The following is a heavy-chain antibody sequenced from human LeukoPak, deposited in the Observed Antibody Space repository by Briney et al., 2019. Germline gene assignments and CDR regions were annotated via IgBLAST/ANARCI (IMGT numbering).Heavy chain of an antibody. D-gene: IGHD3-10*01. V-gene: IGHV3-48*02. Sequence: GGSLRLSCAASGFTFSSYSMNWVRQAPGKGLESVSYISSSSSTIYYADSVKGRFTISRDNAKDSLYLQMNSLRDEDTAVYYCARDGMVRGVIIWDAFDIWGQGTMVTVSS. CDR3: ARDGMVRGVIIWDAFDI. CDR2: ISSSSSTI. J-gene: IGHJ3*02. CDR1: GFTFSSYS.